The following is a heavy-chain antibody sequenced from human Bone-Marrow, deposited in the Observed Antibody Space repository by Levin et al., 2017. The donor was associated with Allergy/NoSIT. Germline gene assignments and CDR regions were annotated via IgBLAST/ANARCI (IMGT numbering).Heavy chain of an antibody. J-gene: IGHJ4*02. V-gene: IGHV2-5*02. CDR1: GFSLSTSGVG. D-gene: IGHD5-12*01. CDR3: AKRGYSGYDRHRWDY. Sequence: SGPTLVKPTQTLTLTCTFSGFSLSTSGVGVGWIRQPPGKALEWLALIYWDDDKRYSPSLKSRLTITKDTSKNQVVLTMTNMDPVDTATYYCAKRGYSGYDRHRWDYWGQGTLVTVSS. CDR2: IYWDDDK.